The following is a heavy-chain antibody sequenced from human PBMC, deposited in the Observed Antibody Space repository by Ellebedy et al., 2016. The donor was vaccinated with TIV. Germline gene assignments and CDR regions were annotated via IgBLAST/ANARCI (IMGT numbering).Heavy chain of an antibody. CDR1: AFPVTSNY. CDR2: LFSPADGGET. CDR3: MFKGLSVRLY. Sequence: PGGSLRLSCAASAFPVTSNYMNWVRQAPGKGLEWVSVLFSPADGGETHYAASVKGRFTISRDNSKNTLFLQVNSLSAEDTAVYYCMFKGLSVRLYWGQGTLVTVSS. J-gene: IGHJ1*01. V-gene: IGHV3-53*01. D-gene: IGHD6-6*01.